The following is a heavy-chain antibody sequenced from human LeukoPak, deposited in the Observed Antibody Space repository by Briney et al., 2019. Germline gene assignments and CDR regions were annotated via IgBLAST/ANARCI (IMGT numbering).Heavy chain of an antibody. CDR3: ARLTRGYGIDY. V-gene: IGHV4-34*01. D-gene: IGHD5-12*01. J-gene: IGHJ4*02. Sequence: SETLSLTCAVYGGSFSGYYWSWIRQPPGKGLEWIREINHSGSTNYNPSLKSRVTISVDTSKNQFSLKLSSVTAADTAVYYCARLTRGYGIDYWGQGTLVTVSS. CDR2: INHSGST. CDR1: GGSFSGYY.